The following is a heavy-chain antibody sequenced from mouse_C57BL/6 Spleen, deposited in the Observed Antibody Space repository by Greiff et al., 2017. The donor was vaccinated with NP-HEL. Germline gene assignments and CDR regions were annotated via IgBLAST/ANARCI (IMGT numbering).Heavy chain of an antibody. D-gene: IGHD1-1*02. V-gene: IGHV2-4*01. CDR1: GFSLTSYG. CDR3: AKTGGGYYFDY. CDR2: IWSGGST. Sequence: QVQLKESGPGLVQPSQSLSITCTVSGFSLTSYGVHWVRQPPGKGLEWLGVIWSGGSTDYNAAFISRLSISKDNSKSHVFFKMNSLQADDTAIYYCAKTGGGYYFDYWGQGTTLTVSS. J-gene: IGHJ2*01.